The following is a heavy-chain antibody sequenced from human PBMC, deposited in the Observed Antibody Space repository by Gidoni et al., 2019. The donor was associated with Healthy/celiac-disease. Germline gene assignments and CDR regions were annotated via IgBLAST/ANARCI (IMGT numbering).Heavy chain of an antibody. CDR2: IVVGSGNT. Sequence: QMQLVQSGPEVKKPGTSVKVSCKASGVTFTRPAMQWVRQARGQRLEWIGWIVVGSGNTTYAQKFQARVPLTRDMSTSTAYMELSSLRSEDPAVYYCAALRAYCGGDCSDAFDIWGQGTMVTVSS. D-gene: IGHD2-21*02. V-gene: IGHV1-58*02. CDR1: GVTFTRPA. J-gene: IGHJ3*02. CDR3: AALRAYCGGDCSDAFDI.